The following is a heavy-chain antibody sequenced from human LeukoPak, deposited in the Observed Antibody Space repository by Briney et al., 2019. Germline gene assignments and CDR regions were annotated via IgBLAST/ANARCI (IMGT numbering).Heavy chain of an antibody. J-gene: IGHJ4*02. CDR1: GGSFSGYY. V-gene: IGHV4-34*01. Sequence: SETLSLTCAVYGGSFSGYYWSWIRQPPGKGLEWIGEINHSGSTNYNPSLKSRVTISVDTSKNQFSLKLSSVTAADTAVYYCARRGYYYDSGGYRWYYFDYWGQGTLVTVSS. D-gene: IGHD3-22*01. CDR2: INHSGST. CDR3: ARRGYYYDSGGYRWYYFDY.